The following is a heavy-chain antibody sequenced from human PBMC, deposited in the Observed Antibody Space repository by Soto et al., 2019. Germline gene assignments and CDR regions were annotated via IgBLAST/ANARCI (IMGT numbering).Heavy chain of an antibody. CDR2: IYPGDSDT. V-gene: IGHV5-51*01. CDR1: GYSFAIHW. D-gene: IGHD1-26*01. J-gene: IGHJ4*02. CDR3: ARYSGSYWHYLDF. Sequence: GESLKISCKGSGYSFAIHWVAWVRQIPEKGLEWIGTIYPGDSDTKYSSAFRGHVTISADTSVSTAYLQWRSLEATDSAIYYCARYSGSYWHYLDFWGQGTLVTVSS.